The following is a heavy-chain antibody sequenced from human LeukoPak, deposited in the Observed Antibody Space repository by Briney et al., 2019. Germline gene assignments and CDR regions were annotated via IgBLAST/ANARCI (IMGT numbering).Heavy chain of an antibody. Sequence: ASVKVSCKASGYTFTSYGISWVRQAPGQGLEWMGGIIPFFRKASYAQKFQGRVTISADKSTSTAYMELSSLRSEDTAVYYCARGPPFWSGYYNWFDPWGQGTLVTVSS. CDR2: IIPFFRKA. CDR1: GYTFTSYG. J-gene: IGHJ5*02. V-gene: IGHV1-69*06. CDR3: ARGPPFWSGYYNWFDP. D-gene: IGHD3-3*01.